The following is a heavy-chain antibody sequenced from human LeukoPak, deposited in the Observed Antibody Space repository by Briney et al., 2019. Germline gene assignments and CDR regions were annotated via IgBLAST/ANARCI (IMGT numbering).Heavy chain of an antibody. D-gene: IGHD6-13*01. Sequence: QPGGSLRLSCAASEFTFSSYAMHWVRQAPGKGLEWVAVISYDGSNKYYADSVKGRFTISRDNSKNTLYLQMNSLRAEDTAVYYCAREAQLVLNWFDPWGQGTLVTVSS. CDR3: AREAQLVLNWFDP. J-gene: IGHJ5*02. V-gene: IGHV3-30*04. CDR1: EFTFSSYA. CDR2: ISYDGSNK.